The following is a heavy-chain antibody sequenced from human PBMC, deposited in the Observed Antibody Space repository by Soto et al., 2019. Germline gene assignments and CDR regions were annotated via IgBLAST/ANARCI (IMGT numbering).Heavy chain of an antibody. Sequence: QVQLVESGAEVQKHGSSVKGSCKASGGTFSSYTISWVRQAPGPGLEWMGRIIPILGIANYAQKFQGRVTITADKSTSTAYMALSSLRSEDTAVYYCASLMRSGYYYGMDAWGQGTTVTVSS. J-gene: IGHJ6*02. V-gene: IGHV1-69*02. CDR3: ASLMRSGYYYGMDA. D-gene: IGHD3-10*01. CDR2: IIPILGIA. CDR1: GGTFSSYT.